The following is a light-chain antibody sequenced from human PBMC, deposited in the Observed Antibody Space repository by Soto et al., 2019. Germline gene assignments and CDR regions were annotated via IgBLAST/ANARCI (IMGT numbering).Light chain of an antibody. CDR1: QSISIW. CDR3: QQYNDYSTWT. Sequence: DIQMTQSPYTLSASVGDRVPITCRASQSISIWLVWYQQKPGKDPKVLIFNASTLQRGVPSRFSGSGSGTEFTLTICSLQPDVFATYCCQQYNDYSTWTFGQGTRVDI. J-gene: IGKJ1*01. V-gene: IGKV1-5*01. CDR2: NAS.